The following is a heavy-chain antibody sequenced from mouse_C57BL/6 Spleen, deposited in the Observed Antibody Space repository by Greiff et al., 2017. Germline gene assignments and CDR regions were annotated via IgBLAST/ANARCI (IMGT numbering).Heavy chain of an antibody. V-gene: IGHV1-7*01. D-gene: IGHD1-1*01. Sequence: QVQLQQSGAELAKPGASVKLSCKASGYTFTSYWMHWVKQRPGQGLEWIGDINPSSGYTMYNQKFKDKATLTADKSSSTAYMQLSSLTSEDSAVYYGARGVYGSSPYYFDYWGQGTTLTVSS. CDR3: ARGVYGSSPYYFDY. CDR1: GYTFTSYW. CDR2: INPSSGYT. J-gene: IGHJ2*01.